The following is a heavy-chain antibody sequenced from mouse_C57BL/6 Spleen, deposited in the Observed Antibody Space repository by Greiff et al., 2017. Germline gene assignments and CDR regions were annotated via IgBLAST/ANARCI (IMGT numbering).Heavy chain of an antibody. CDR1: GYAFSSSW. J-gene: IGHJ4*01. V-gene: IGHV1-82*01. D-gene: IGHD2-3*01. CDR3: ARGIYDGLLWDD. CDR2: IYPGDGDT. Sequence: LQESGAELVRPGASVKISCKASGYAFSSSWMNWVKQRPGKGLEWIGRIYPGDGDTNYNGKFKGKATLTADKSSSTAYMQLSSLTSEDSAVYFCARGIYDGLLWDDWGQGTSVTVSS.